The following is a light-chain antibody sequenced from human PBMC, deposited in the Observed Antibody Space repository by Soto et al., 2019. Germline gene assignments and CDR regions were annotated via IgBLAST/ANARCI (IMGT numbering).Light chain of an antibody. J-gene: IGLJ1*01. Sequence: SYELTQPPSVSAAPGQTARITCGGDNIGSKSVHWYQQKPGQAPVLVVYDDSDRPSGIPERFSGSNSGNTATLTISRVEAGDEADYYCRVGVSSGDYPKVFGLGTKVTAL. V-gene: IGLV3-21*02. CDR2: DDS. CDR3: RVGVSSGDYPKV. CDR1: NIGSKS.